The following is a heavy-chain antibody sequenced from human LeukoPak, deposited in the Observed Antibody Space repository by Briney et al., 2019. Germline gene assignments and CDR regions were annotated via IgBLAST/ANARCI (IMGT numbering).Heavy chain of an antibody. CDR3: ARSRGYGANFDY. CDR2: IYTSGST. D-gene: IGHD4/OR15-4a*01. CDR1: GGSISSYY. Sequence: SETLSLTCTVSGGSISSYYWSWIRQPAGKGLEWIGRIYTSGSTNYNPSLNSLVTMSVYTSKNQFSLKLSSVTAADTAVYYCARSRGYGANFDYWGQGTLVTVSS. V-gene: IGHV4-4*07. J-gene: IGHJ4*02.